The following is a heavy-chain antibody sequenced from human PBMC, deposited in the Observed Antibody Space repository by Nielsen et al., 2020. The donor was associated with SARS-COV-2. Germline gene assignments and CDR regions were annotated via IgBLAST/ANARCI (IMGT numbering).Heavy chain of an antibody. D-gene: IGHD6-19*01. V-gene: IGHV3-23*01. Sequence: GESLKISCEASGFTFSLYAMTWVRQAPGKGLEWVSTIDDDGVNTYYADSVKGRFTVSRDNSKNTLYLQMNSLRAEDTAVYYCAKRSGYTSGWYGDYWGQGTLVTVSS. J-gene: IGHJ4*02. CDR2: IDDDGVNT. CDR1: GFTFSLYA. CDR3: AKRSGYTSGWYGDY.